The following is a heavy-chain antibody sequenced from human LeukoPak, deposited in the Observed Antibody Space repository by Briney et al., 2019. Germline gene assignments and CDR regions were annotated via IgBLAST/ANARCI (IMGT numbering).Heavy chain of an antibody. CDR3: ARSSTPTGGWFDP. Sequence: PSETLSLTCTVSGGSISSYYWSWLRQPPGKGLEWIGYIYYSGSTNYNPSLKSRVTISVDTSKNQFSLKLSSVTAADTAVYYCARSSTPTGGWFDPWGQGTLVTVSS. J-gene: IGHJ5*02. D-gene: IGHD2-2*01. CDR2: IYYSGST. V-gene: IGHV4-59*01. CDR1: GGSISSYY.